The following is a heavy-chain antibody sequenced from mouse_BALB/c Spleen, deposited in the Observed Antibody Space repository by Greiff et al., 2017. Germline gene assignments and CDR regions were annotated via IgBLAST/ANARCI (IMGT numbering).Heavy chain of an antibody. CDR3: ARGGTGVTTAYYFDY. CDR2: ISSGGST. D-gene: IGHD1-2*01. J-gene: IGHJ2*01. Sequence: VQLKESGGGLVKPGGSLNLSCAASGFTFSSYAMSWVRQTPEKRLEWVASISSGGSTYYPDSVKGRFTISRDNARNILYLPMSSLRSEDTAMYYCARGGTGVTTAYYFDYWGEGTTRTDSS. CDR1: GFTFSSYA. V-gene: IGHV5-6-5*01.